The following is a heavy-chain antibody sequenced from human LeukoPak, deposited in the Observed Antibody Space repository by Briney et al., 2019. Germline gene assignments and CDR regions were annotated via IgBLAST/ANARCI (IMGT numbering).Heavy chain of an antibody. CDR2: INRSGGT. J-gene: IGHJ5*02. V-gene: IGHV4-34*01. CDR1: DESFSDYY. Sequence: SETLSLTCAVYDESFSDYYWSWMRQPPGKGLEWIGGINRSGGTDSNPSLKSRVTISVDTSKNQFSLKLTSVTAADTAVYYCARGKTTKTYYFGSGSYSVWFDPWGQGTLVTVSS. CDR3: ARGKTTKTYYFGSGSYSVWFDP. D-gene: IGHD3-10*01.